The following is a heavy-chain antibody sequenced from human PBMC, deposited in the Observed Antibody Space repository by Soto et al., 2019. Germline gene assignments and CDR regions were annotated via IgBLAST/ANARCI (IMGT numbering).Heavy chain of an antibody. CDR1: GGSISSGGYY. J-gene: IGHJ3*02. V-gene: IGHV4-31*03. CDR2: IYYSGST. D-gene: IGHD3-9*01. CDR3: ARGRLKASYYDTLTGYPLDAFAI. Sequence: PSETLSLTCTVSGGSISSGGYYWSWIRQHPGKGLEWIGYIYYSGSTYYNPSLKSRVTISVDTSKNQFSLKLSSVTAADTAVYYCARGRLKASYYDTLTGYPLDAFAIWGQGTMVTVSS.